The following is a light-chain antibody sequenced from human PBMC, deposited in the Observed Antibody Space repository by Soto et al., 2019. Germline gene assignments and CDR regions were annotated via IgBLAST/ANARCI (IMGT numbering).Light chain of an antibody. CDR2: KAS. Sequence: DIQMTQSPSTLSASVGDRVTITCRASQSISSLLAWYQQEPGKAPKLLIYKASTLESGVPSRFSGSGSGTEFTLTISSLQPDDFATYYCQQYSSYPWTFGQGTKVEIK. CDR3: QQYSSYPWT. CDR1: QSISSL. J-gene: IGKJ1*01. V-gene: IGKV1-5*03.